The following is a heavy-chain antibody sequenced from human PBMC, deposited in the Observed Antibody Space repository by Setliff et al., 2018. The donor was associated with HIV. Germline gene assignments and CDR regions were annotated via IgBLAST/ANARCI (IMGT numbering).Heavy chain of an antibody. CDR3: AGGPGTTSIDY. CDR2: VYFSGRA. Sequence: PSETLSLTCTVSGGSISSSSYYWAWIRQPPGKGLEYIGSVYFSGRAYYNPSLKSRVTISLDTSKNQFSLKLSSVTAADTAVYYCAGGPGTTSIDYWAQGTLVTVSS. D-gene: IGHD1-26*01. V-gene: IGHV4-39*01. J-gene: IGHJ4*02. CDR1: GGSISSSSYY.